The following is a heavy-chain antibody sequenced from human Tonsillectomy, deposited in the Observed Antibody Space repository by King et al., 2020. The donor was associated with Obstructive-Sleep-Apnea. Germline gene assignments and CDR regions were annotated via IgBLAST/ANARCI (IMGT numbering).Heavy chain of an antibody. J-gene: IGHJ3*02. CDR2: INHSGST. D-gene: IGHD3-10*01. CDR3: ARGLRGRYYLGSGSSKDAFDI. Sequence: VQLQQWGAGLLKPSETLSLTCAVYGGSFSGYYWSWIRQPPGKGLEWIGEINHSGSTNYNPSLKSRVSISVDTSKNQFSLKLSSGTAADTAVYYCARGLRGRYYLGSGSSKDAFDIWGQGTMVTVSS. CDR1: GGSFSGYY. V-gene: IGHV4-34*01.